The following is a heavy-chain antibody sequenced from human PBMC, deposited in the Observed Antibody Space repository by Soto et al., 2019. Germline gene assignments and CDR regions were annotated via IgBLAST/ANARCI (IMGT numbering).Heavy chain of an antibody. CDR2: IYYTGTT. J-gene: IGHJ3*02. CDR3: AGDSYYRHQRDAFDI. D-gene: IGHD2-21*02. CDR1: GGSFSGYY. V-gene: IGHV4-34*01. Sequence: QVQLQQWGAGLLKPSETLSLTCAVYGGSFSGYYWSWIRQPPGKGLEWIGYIYYTGTTYYNPSLQSRVTISVDTSKNQFSLRLNSVTAADTAVYYCAGDSYYRHQRDAFDIWGQGTMVTVSS.